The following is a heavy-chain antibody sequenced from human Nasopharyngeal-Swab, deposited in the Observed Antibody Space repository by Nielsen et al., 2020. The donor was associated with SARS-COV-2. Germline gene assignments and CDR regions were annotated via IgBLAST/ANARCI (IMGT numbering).Heavy chain of an antibody. CDR3: ASSDSSGYYSRAFDI. CDR1: GYTFTSYY. CDR2: INPSGGST. Sequence: ASVKVSCKVSGYTFTSYYMHWVRQAPGQGLEWMGIINPSGGSTSYAQRFQGRVTMTRDTSTSTVYMELSSLRSEDTAVYYCASSDSSGYYSRAFDIWGQGTMVTVSS. D-gene: IGHD3-22*01. V-gene: IGHV1-46*01. J-gene: IGHJ3*02.